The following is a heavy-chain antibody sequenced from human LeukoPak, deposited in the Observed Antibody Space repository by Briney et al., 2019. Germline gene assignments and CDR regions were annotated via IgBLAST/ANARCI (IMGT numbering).Heavy chain of an antibody. CDR3: TRGRVTTWYYYYMDV. J-gene: IGHJ6*03. Sequence: PGGSLRLSCAASGFTFSNAWMSWVRQAPGKGLEWVGRIRSKTVGGTTEYAAPVKGRFIISRDDSKNTLYLQINSLKTEDTAVYYCTRGRVTTWYYYYMDVWGKGTTVTISS. D-gene: IGHD4-17*01. CDR2: IRSKTVGGTT. CDR1: GFTFSNAW. V-gene: IGHV3-15*01.